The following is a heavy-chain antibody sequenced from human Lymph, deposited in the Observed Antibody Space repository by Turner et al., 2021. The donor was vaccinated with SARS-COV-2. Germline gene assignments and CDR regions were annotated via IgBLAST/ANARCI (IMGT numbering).Heavy chain of an antibody. V-gene: IGHV3-30-3*01. CDR2: ISYDGSNK. J-gene: IGHJ4*02. CDR3: ARGDYYGSGSFPGKTFDY. CDR1: GFPFSSYA. D-gene: IGHD3-10*01. Sequence: QVQLVESGGGVVQPGRSLRLSCAASGFPFSSYAMYWVRQAPGKGLEWVAVISYDGSNKYYADSGKGRFTISRDNSKNTLYLQMNSLRAEDTAVYYCARGDYYGSGSFPGKTFDYWGQGTLVTVSS.